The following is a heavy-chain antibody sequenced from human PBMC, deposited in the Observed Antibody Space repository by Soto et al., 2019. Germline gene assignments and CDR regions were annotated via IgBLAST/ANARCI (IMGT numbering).Heavy chain of an antibody. CDR1: GYTFTSYD. CDR3: ACRDSSGWLNYFDY. V-gene: IGHV1-3*01. D-gene: IGHD6-19*01. Sequence: ASVKVSCKTSGYTFTSYDMNWVRQAPGQRLEWMGWINAGNGNTKSSQSLQGRVTITRDTSTSTAYMELSSLRSEDTAVYYCACRDSSGWLNYFDYWGQGTLVTVSS. CDR2: INAGNGNT. J-gene: IGHJ4*02.